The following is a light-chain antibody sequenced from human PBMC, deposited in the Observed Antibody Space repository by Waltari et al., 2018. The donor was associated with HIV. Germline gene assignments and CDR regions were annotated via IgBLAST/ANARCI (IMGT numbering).Light chain of an antibody. CDR1: SSDIGGYNY. V-gene: IGLV2-8*01. CDR2: EVT. J-gene: IGLJ2*01. CDR3: SSCAPTNKFYVL. Sequence: QSTLTQPPSASGSPGQSVPISCTGTSSDIGGYNYVSWYQQHPGKAPKLIMTEVTKRPSGVPDRFSGSKSGNTASLTVSGLQADDEALYYCSSCAPTNKFYVLFGGGTTLTVL.